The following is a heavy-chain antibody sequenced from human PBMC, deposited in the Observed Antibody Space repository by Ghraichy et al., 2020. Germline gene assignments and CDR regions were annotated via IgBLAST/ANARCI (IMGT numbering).Heavy chain of an antibody. J-gene: IGHJ5*02. CDR2: IWYDGSNK. Sequence: GGSLRLSCAASGFTFSSYGMHWVRQAPGKGLEWVAVIWYDGSNKYYADSVKGRFTISRDNSENTLYLQMNSLRAEDTAVYYCARDPRYCSSTSCYIPTGPFDPWGQGTLVTVSS. CDR1: GFTFSSYG. D-gene: IGHD2-2*02. CDR3: ARDPRYCSSTSCYIPTGPFDP. V-gene: IGHV3-33*01.